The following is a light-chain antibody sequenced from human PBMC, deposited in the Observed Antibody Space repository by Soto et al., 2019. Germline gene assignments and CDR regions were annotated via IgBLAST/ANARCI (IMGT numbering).Light chain of an antibody. J-gene: IGLJ3*02. CDR1: SRDVGYYNY. V-gene: IGLV2-14*01. CDR3: SSYTTSSTQV. CDR2: EVS. Sequence: QSVLTQPASVSGSPGQSITISCTGTSRDVGYYNYVSWYQHHPGKAPKLMIYEVSNRPSGVSTRFSGSKSGNTASLAISGLQAEDEADYYCSSYTTSSTQVFGGGTKLTVL.